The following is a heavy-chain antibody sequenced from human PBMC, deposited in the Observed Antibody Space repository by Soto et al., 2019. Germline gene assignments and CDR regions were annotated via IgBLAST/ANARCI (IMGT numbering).Heavy chain of an antibody. D-gene: IGHD2-15*01. Sequence: QLQLQESGPGLVKPSETLSLTCTVSGDSISSSRYYWGWIRQPPGKGLEWIGSISYSGGTNYNPTLKSRVTISVVTSKIKFSLKLSSVTAADTAVYYCEGGNTGCIRAYSFDYWGQGTMGIVTS. CDR1: GDSISSSRYY. J-gene: IGHJ4*02. V-gene: IGHV4-39*01. CDR2: ISYSGGT. CDR3: EGGNTGCIRAYSFDY.